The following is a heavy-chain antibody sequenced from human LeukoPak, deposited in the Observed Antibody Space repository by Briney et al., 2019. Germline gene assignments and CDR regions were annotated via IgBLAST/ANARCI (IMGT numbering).Heavy chain of an antibody. V-gene: IGHV4-39*07. Sequence: SETLSLTCTVSGGSISSSSYYWGWIRQPPGKGLEWIGSIYYSGSTYYNPSLKSRVTISVDTSKNQFSLKLSSVTAADTAVYYCARGRRNDAFDIWGQGTMVTVSS. CDR2: IYYSGST. CDR3: ARGRRNDAFDI. D-gene: IGHD1-1*01. CDR1: GGSISSSSYY. J-gene: IGHJ3*02.